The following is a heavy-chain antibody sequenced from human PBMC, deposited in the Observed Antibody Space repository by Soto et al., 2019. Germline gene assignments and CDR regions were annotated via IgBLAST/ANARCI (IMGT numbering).Heavy chain of an antibody. J-gene: IGHJ4*02. D-gene: IGHD5-18*01. CDR3: ARDYDYGYDY. CDR2: ISSSGSTI. Sequence: GGPLRLSCAASGLPSSTYSMNWVRQAPGKGLEWISYISSSGSTIYYADSVKGRFTISRDNAKNSLYLQMNSLRDDDTAVYYCARDYDYGYDYWGQGALVTVS. CDR1: GLPSSTYS. V-gene: IGHV3-48*02.